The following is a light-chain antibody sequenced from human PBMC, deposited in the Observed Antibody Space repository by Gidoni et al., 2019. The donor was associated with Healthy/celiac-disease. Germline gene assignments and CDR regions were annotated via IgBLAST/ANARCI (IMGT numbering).Light chain of an antibody. V-gene: IGKV1-39*01. CDR1: QSISSY. Sequence: DIQMTQSPSSLSASVGDRVTITCRASQSISSYLNWYQQKPGKAHKLLIYAASSLQSGVPSRFSGSGSATDFTLTISSLQPEDFATYYCQQSYSTPLTFGGGTKVEIK. CDR2: AAS. CDR3: QQSYSTPLT. J-gene: IGKJ4*01.